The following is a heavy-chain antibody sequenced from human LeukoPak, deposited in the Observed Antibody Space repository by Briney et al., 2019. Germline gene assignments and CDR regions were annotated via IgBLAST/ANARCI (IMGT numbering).Heavy chain of an antibody. D-gene: IGHD3-10*01. V-gene: IGHV4-34*01. J-gene: IGHJ3*02. Sequence: SETLSLTCAVYGGSFSGYYWSWIRQPPGKGLEWIGDINHSGSTNYNPSLKSRVTISVDTSKNQFSLKLSSVTAADTAVYYCARVGYGSGSYYNNAFDIWGQGTMVTVSS. CDR2: INHSGST. CDR1: GGSFSGYY. CDR3: ARVGYGSGSYYNNAFDI.